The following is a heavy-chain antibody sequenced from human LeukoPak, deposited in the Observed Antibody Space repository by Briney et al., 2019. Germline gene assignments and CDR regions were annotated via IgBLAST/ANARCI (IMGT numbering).Heavy chain of an antibody. V-gene: IGHV3-53*01. CDR3: ARSRTGFDY. CDR2: IYSGEST. D-gene: IGHD2-8*02. J-gene: IGHJ4*02. CDR1: GFSVTSKY. Sequence: GGSLRLSCAASGFSVTSKYISWVRQPPGKGLEWVSVIYSGESTYYADSVKGRFTISRDNSRNTVYLQMNSLRVEDTAVYYCARSRTGFDYWGQGTLVTVSS.